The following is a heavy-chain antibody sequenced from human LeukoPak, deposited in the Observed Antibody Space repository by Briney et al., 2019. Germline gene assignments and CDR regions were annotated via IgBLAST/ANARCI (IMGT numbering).Heavy chain of an antibody. D-gene: IGHD3-22*01. CDR2: IYYSGST. CDR1: GGSISSYY. Sequence: SETLSLTCTVSGGSISSYYWSWIRQPPGKGLEWIGYIYYSGSTNYNPSLKSRVTISVDTSKNQFSLKLSSVTAADTAVYYCARSGGDYYDSSGPIWGQGTMVTVSS. J-gene: IGHJ3*02. V-gene: IGHV4-59*01. CDR3: ARSGGDYYDSSGPI.